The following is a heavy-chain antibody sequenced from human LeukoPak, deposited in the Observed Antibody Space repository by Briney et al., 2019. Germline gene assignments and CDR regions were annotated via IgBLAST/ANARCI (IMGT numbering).Heavy chain of an antibody. CDR1: GFTFSGYP. CDR3: AKLCDWNSIDY. V-gene: IGHV3-30-3*02. Sequence: PGGSLRLSCAASGFTFSGYPIHWVRQAPGKGLEWVAVISYDGSNKYYADSVKGRFTISRDNAKNSLYLQMSDLRSEDTALYYCAKLCDWNSIDYWGQGTLVAVSS. D-gene: IGHD1-7*01. J-gene: IGHJ4*02. CDR2: ISYDGSNK.